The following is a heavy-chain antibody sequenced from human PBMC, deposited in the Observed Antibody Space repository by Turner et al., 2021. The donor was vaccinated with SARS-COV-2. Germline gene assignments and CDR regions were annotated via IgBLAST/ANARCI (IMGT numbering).Heavy chain of an antibody. J-gene: IGHJ4*02. D-gene: IGHD4-17*01. CDR3: AKVPPYGDYFDY. CDR1: GFTFSSYA. CDR2: ISGGGTNT. Sequence: EVQLLESGGGLVQPGGSLRLSCAASGFTFSSYAMRWVRQAPGKGLEGVSAISGGGTNTYYADSVKGRFTISRDTSKNTLYLQMNSLRAEDTAVYYCAKVPPYGDYFDYWGQGTLVTVSS. V-gene: IGHV3-23*01.